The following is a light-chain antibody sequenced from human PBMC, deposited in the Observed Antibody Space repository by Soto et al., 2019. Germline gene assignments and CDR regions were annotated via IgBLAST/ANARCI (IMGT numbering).Light chain of an antibody. CDR1: QGTRND. CDR3: LQHNTFPLS. J-gene: IGKJ4*01. V-gene: IGKV1-17*02. CDR2: SAS. Sequence: DIQMTQSPATLSASVGDRVTITCRASQGTRNDLGWYQQNPGKAPKWLIYSASSLPSGFPSRFSSSGSGPECTLTTSDLQPEYFATYYCLQHNTFPLSFGGVTKVEIK.